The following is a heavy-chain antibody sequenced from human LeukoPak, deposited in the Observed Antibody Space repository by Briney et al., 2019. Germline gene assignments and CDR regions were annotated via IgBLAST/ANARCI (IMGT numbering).Heavy chain of an antibody. Sequence: ASVKVSCKASGYTFTSYYMHWVRQAPGQGLEWMGIINPSGGSTSYAQKFQGRVTMTRDTSISTAYMELSRLRSDDTAVYYCARSLTPPHNFDYWGQGTLVTVSS. D-gene: IGHD4-23*01. CDR2: INPSGGST. CDR1: GYTFTSYY. J-gene: IGHJ4*02. CDR3: ARSLTPPHNFDY. V-gene: IGHV1-46*01.